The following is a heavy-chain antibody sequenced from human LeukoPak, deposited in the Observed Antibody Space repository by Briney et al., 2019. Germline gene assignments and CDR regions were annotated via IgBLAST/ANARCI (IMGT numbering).Heavy chain of an antibody. D-gene: IGHD5-18*01. CDR1: GGSFSGYY. J-gene: IGHJ4*02. CDR2: INHSGST. CDR3: ARSRGYRKYYFDY. V-gene: IGHV4-34*01. Sequence: PSETLSLTCAVYGGSFSGYYWSWIRQPPGKGLEWIGEINHSGSTNYNPSLKSRVTISVGTSKNQFSLKLSSVTAADTAVYYCARSRGYRKYYFDYWGQGTLVTVSS.